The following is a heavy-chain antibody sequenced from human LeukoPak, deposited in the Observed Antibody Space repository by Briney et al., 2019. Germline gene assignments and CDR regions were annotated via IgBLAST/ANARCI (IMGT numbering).Heavy chain of an antibody. D-gene: IGHD4-11*01. J-gene: IGHJ4*02. V-gene: IGHV3-53*01. CDR1: GFTVTSNY. Sequence: GGSLRLSCAASGFTVTSNYMSWVRQAPGKGLEWVSLIYSGTKTSYADSVKGRFTISRDSSKNTLYLQMNSLRAEDTAVYYCARSDNSDYGYFDYWGQGTLVAVSS. CDR2: IYSGTKT. CDR3: ARSDNSDYGYFDY.